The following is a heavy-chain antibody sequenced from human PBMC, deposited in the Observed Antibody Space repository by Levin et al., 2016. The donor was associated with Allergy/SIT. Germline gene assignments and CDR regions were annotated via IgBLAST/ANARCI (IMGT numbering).Heavy chain of an antibody. CDR3: ATDGADGFNH. Sequence: GGSLRLSCAASGLSFYTYDMSWVRQAPGKGLEWVSHISSGGGSAYYADSVKGRFTVSRDNSEKTLYLQINSLGAEDTAIYYCATDGADGFNHWGHGTLVAVSS. CDR1: GLSFYTYD. V-gene: IGHV3-23*01. CDR2: ISSGGGSA. J-gene: IGHJ4*01. D-gene: IGHD3-10*01.